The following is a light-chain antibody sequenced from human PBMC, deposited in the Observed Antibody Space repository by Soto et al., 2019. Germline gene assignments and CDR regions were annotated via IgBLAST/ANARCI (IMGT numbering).Light chain of an antibody. CDR3: SSYTSSSTLGV. CDR2: DVS. CDR1: SSDVGGYNY. Sequence: QSVLTQPASVSGSPGQSITISCTGTSSDVGGYNYVSWYQQHPGKAPKLMIYDVSNRPSGVSNRFSGSKSGNTASLTISGLQAEDEADYYCSSYTSSSTLGVFGGGTKVT. V-gene: IGLV2-14*01. J-gene: IGLJ2*01.